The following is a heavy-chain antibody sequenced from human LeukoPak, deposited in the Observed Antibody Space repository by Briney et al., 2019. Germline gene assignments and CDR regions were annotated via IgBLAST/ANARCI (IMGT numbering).Heavy chain of an antibody. V-gene: IGHV3-7*01. J-gene: IGHJ6*02. D-gene: IGHD3-10*01. CDR2: IKQDGSEK. CDR1: GFTFSSYW. CDR3: ARAFGFGELSFTYYYYGMDV. Sequence: GGSLRPSCAASGFTFSSYWMSWVRQAPGKGLEWVANIKQDGSEKYYVDSVKGRFTISRDNAKNSLYLQMNSLRAEDTAVYYCARAFGFGELSFTYYYYGMDVWGQGTTVTVSS.